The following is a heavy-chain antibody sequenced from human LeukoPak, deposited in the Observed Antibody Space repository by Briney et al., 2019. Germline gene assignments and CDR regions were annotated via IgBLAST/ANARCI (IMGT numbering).Heavy chain of an antibody. CDR3: ARGGYCSGGSCRNYYMDV. CDR2: IKQDGSEK. J-gene: IGHJ6*03. Sequence: LTGGSLRLSCAASGFTFSSYWMSWVRQAPGKGLEWVANIKQDGSEKYYVDSVKGRFTISRDNAKNSLYLQMNSLRAEDTAVYYCARGGYCSGGSCRNYYMDVWGKGTTVTVSS. D-gene: IGHD2-15*01. V-gene: IGHV3-7*01. CDR1: GFTFSSYW.